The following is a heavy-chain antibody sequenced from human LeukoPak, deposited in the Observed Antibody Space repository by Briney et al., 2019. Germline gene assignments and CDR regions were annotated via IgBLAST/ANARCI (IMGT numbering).Heavy chain of an antibody. J-gene: IGHJ6*02. D-gene: IGHD4-11*01. CDR3: ARDLQFTASV. CDR2: INPNSGGT. Sequence: ASVKVSCKASGYTFTCYYVHWVRQAPGQGLEWMGWINPNSGGTNYAQKFQGRVTMTRDTSISTAYMELSRLRSDDTAVYYCARDLQFTASVWGQGTTVTVSS. CDR1: GYTFTCYY. V-gene: IGHV1-2*02.